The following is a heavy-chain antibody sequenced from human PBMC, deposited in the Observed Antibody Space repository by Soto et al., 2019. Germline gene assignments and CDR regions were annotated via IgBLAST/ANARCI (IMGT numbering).Heavy chain of an antibody. Sequence: PSETLSLTCAVYGGSFSGYYWSWIRQPPGKGLEWIGEINHSGSTNYNPSLKSRVTISVDTSKNQFSLKLSSVTAADTAVYYCARGGDYYDSGGSFDYRGQGTLVTVSS. V-gene: IGHV4-34*01. D-gene: IGHD3-22*01. CDR1: GGSFSGYY. CDR2: INHSGST. J-gene: IGHJ4*02. CDR3: ARGGDYYDSGGSFDY.